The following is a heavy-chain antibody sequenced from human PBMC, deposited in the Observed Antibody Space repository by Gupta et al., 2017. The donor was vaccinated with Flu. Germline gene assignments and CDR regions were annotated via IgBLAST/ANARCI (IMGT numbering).Heavy chain of an antibody. D-gene: IGHD2-21*02. Sequence: QVQLVESGGDVVQPGRSLSISFAASGFSPSTRGLHWVRLTPGKGPEWVAAVSAGGSDVRYADSVKGRFIISRDNSKNTLYLQMESLGAGDTAIYYCARDWRLGESLIFFFDYWGQGTLVTVSS. V-gene: IGHV3-30*03. J-gene: IGHJ4*02. CDR2: VSAGGSDV. CDR1: GFSPSTRG. CDR3: ARDWRLGESLIFFFDY.